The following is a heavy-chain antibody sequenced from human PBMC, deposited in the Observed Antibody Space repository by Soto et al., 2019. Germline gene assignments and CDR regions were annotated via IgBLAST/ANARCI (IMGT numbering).Heavy chain of an antibody. J-gene: IGHJ4*02. D-gene: IGHD3-22*01. CDR1: GFTFSSYA. V-gene: IGHV3-23*01. Sequence: LRLSCAASGFTFSSYAVSWVRQAPGKGPEWISSISGSGSTRYYADSVKGRFTISRDNSKNTLYLQMSSLRAEDTAVYYCAKVFYYYDSSGYYYFDYWGQGTLVTVSS. CDR3: AKVFYYYDSSGYYYFDY. CDR2: ISGSGSTR.